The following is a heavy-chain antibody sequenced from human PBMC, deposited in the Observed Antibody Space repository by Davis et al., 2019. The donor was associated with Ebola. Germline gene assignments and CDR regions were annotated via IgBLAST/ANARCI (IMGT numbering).Heavy chain of an antibody. D-gene: IGHD6-6*01. Sequence: ASVKVSCKASGYTFTSYGISWVRQAPGQGLEWMGWISAYNGNTNYAQKLQGRVTMTTDTSTSTAYMELRSLRSDDTAVYYYARDNGGSSPHYYYYYYGMDVWGQGTTVTVSS. V-gene: IGHV1-18*01. CDR1: GYTFTSYG. J-gene: IGHJ6*02. CDR3: ARDNGGSSPHYYYYYYGMDV. CDR2: ISAYNGNT.